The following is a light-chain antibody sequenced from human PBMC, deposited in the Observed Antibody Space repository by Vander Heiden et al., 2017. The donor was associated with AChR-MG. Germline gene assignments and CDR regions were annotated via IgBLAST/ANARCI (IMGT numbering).Light chain of an antibody. V-gene: IGLV2-8*01. Sequence: QSALTQPPSAYGSPGQSVTIPCTGTSSDLGAYNAVSWYQQHPGNPPKLMRFEVNRRPSVVPYRFSGSKSANTASLTVSGLQAEDEAYYYCCSYAGSNSVRFGGGTKLAVI. CDR2: EVN. CDR1: SSDLGAYNA. CDR3: CSYAGSNSVR. J-gene: IGLJ2*01.